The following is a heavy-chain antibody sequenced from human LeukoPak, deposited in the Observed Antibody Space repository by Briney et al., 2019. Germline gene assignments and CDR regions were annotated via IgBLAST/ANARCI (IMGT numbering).Heavy chain of an antibody. CDR3: AKDSLAAAGFGWFDP. CDR2: ISWNSGSI. CDR1: GFTFDDYA. D-gene: IGHD6-13*01. V-gene: IGHV3-9*01. J-gene: IGHJ5*02. Sequence: GGSLRLSCAASGFTFDDYAMHWVRQAPGKGLEWVSGISWNSGSIGYADSVKGRFTISRDNAKNSLYLQMNSLRAEDTALYYRAKDSLAAAGFGWFDPWGQGTLVTVSS.